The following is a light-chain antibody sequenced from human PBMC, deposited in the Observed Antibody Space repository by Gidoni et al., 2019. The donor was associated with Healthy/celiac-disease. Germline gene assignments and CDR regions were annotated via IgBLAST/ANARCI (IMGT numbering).Light chain of an antibody. CDR2: AAS. Sequence: DIQMTQSPSSLSASVGDRVTITCRASQSISSYLNWYQQKQGKAPQLLIYAASSLQSGVPSRFSGSGSGTDFTLTISSLQPEDFATYYCQQSYSTPRTFGQGTKVEIK. J-gene: IGKJ1*01. CDR1: QSISSY. V-gene: IGKV1-39*01. CDR3: QQSYSTPRT.